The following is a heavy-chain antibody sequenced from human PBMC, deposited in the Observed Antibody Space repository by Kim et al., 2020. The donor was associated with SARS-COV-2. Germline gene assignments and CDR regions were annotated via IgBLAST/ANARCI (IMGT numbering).Heavy chain of an antibody. V-gene: IGHV3-74*01. CDR1: GFTFSSYW. Sequence: GGSLRISCEASGFTFSSYWMNWVRQGPGKGLVWVSRIKSDGSDTHYADSVKGRFTISRDNAKNTLHLQLNSLGVEDMAIYYCARGSFQQGFDPWGQGTLVTVSS. J-gene: IGHJ5*02. CDR2: IKSDGSDT. CDR3: ARGSFQQGFDP. D-gene: IGHD6-13*01.